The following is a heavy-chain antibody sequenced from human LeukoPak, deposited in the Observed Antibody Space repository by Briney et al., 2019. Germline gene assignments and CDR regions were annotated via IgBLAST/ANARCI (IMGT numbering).Heavy chain of an antibody. V-gene: IGHV3-30*04. J-gene: IGHJ5*02. CDR2: ISYDGSNK. CDR1: GFTFSSYA. Sequence: GGSLRLSCAASGFTFSSYAMHWVRQAPGKGLEWVAVISYDGSNKYYADSVKGRFTISRDNSKNTLYLQMNSLRAEDTAVYYCAKDFGSGSYTPPNWFDPWGQGTLVTVSS. CDR3: AKDFGSGSYTPPNWFDP. D-gene: IGHD3-10*01.